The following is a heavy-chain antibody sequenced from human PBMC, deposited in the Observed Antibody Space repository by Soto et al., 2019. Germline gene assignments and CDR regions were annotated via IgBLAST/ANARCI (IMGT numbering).Heavy chain of an antibody. V-gene: IGHV2-5*02. CDR3: VRKILAFDI. CDR1: GFSLSTSGVG. CDR2: IYWDDDK. Sequence: QITLKETGPTLVKPTQTLTLTCTFSGFSLSTSGVGVGWIRQPPGKALEWLALIYWDDDKRYSPSLKSRLTITKDTSKNQVVLTMTNMDPVDTATYYCVRKILAFDIWGQGTMVTVSS. D-gene: IGHD5-18*01. J-gene: IGHJ3*02.